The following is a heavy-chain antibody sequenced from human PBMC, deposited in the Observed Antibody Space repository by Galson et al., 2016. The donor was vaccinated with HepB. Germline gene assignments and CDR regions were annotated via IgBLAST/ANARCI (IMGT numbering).Heavy chain of an antibody. CDR1: GGSISSSNW. D-gene: IGHD3-16*02. CDR2: IYHLGST. V-gene: IGHV4-4*02. Sequence: SETLSLTCAVSGGSISSSNWWTWVRQPPGKGLEWVGEIYHLGSTSYNPSLKSRVTVSVDKSKNQFSLTLTSVTAADTAVYYCAKTPVNLPGFFDCWGQGILVAVSS. J-gene: IGHJ4*02. CDR3: AKTPVNLPGFFDC.